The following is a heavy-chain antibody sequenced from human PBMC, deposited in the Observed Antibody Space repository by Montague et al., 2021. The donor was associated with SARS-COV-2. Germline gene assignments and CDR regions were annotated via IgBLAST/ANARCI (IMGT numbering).Heavy chain of an antibody. CDR1: GFSLSTSGMC. CDR3: AREIAAAPDY. V-gene: IGHV2-70*11. Sequence: PALVTPTQTLTLTCTFSGFSLSTSGMCVSWIRQPPGKALEWLARIDWDDDKYYCTSLKTRLTISKDTSKNQVVLTMTNMDPVDTATYYCAREIAAAPDYWGQGTLVTVSS. J-gene: IGHJ4*02. CDR2: IDWDDDK. D-gene: IGHD6-13*01.